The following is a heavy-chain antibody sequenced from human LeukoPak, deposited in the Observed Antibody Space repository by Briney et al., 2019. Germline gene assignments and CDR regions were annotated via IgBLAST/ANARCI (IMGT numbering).Heavy chain of an antibody. CDR1: GFTMSSNY. CDR3: ARYDFWNGYFFDY. D-gene: IGHD3/OR15-3a*01. Sequence: TGGSLRLSCAASGFTMSSNYMSWVGQAPGKGLEWDSVIYSGGSTYYADSVKGRFTISRDNSKNTLYLQMNSLRAEDTAVYYCARYDFWNGYFFDYWGQATLVTVSS. J-gene: IGHJ4*02. V-gene: IGHV3-66*02. CDR2: IYSGGST.